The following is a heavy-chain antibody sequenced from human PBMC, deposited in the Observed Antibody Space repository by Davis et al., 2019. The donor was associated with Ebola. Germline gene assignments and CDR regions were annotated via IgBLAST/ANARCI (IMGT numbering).Heavy chain of an antibody. CDR2: ISYDGSNK. CDR1: GFTSSSYG. D-gene: IGHD6-19*01. J-gene: IGHJ4*02. CDR3: AKDPGEQWLAYFDY. V-gene: IGHV3-30*18. Sequence: PGGSLRLSCAASGFTSSSYGMHWVRQAPGKGLEWVAVISYDGSNKYYADSVKGRFTISRDNSKNTLYLQMNSLRAEDTAVYYCAKDPGEQWLAYFDYWGQGTQVTVSS.